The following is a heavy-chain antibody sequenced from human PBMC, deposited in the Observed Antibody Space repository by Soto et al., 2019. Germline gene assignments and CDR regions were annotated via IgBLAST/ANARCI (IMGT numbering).Heavy chain of an antibody. V-gene: IGHV3-21*01. D-gene: IGHD2-15*01. J-gene: IGHJ3*02. CDR1: GFTFSDYS. CDR3: ARRRGPERDCSVGSCYSRRDAFDI. CDR2: ISISKNYI. Sequence: GGSLRLSCVASGFTFSDYSINWVRQAPGKGLEWVSSISISKNYIYYADSLEGRFSISRDNTQNSLYLQINSLRVEDTAVYYCARRRGPERDCSVGSCYSRRDAFDIWGQGSMVTVSS.